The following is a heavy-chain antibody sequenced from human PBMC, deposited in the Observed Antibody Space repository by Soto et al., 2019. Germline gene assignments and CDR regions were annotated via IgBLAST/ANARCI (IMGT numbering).Heavy chain of an antibody. CDR2: INHRGST. Sequence: SETLSLTCAVYRGSFNDYYWTWIRQPPWKGLEWIGEINHRGSTNYNPSLKSRVTTSVDTSKNQFSLKLSSVTAADTAVYYCARLVYDSSGYRPGWGQGTLVTVSS. CDR1: RGSFNDYY. V-gene: IGHV4-34*01. CDR3: ARLVYDSSGYRPG. D-gene: IGHD3-22*01. J-gene: IGHJ4*02.